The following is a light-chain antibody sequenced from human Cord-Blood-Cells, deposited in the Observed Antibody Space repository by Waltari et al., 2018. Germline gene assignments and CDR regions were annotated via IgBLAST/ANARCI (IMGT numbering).Light chain of an antibody. Sequence: QSALTQPASVSGSPGQSITISCTGTSSDVGGYNYVSWYQQHPGKAPKLMIYEVRNRPCGVSNRFSGSKSGNTASLTISGLQAEDEADYYCSSYTSSSTLYVFGTGTKVTVL. CDR3: SSYTSSSTLYV. CDR2: EVR. J-gene: IGLJ1*01. CDR1: SSDVGGYNY. V-gene: IGLV2-14*01.